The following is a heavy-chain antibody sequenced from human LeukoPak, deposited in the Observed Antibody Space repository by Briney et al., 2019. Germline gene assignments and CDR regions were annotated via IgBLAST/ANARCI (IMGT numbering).Heavy chain of an antibody. CDR3: ARRGSSWLYYFDY. CDR1: GGSIGSYY. V-gene: IGHV4-59*08. Sequence: SETLSLTCTVSGGSIGSYYWSWIRQPPGKGLEWIGNIYYSGSTNYNPSLKSRVTISVDTSKNQFSLKLSSVTAADTAVYYCARRGSSWLYYFDYWGQGTPVTVSS. CDR2: IYYSGST. D-gene: IGHD6-13*01. J-gene: IGHJ4*02.